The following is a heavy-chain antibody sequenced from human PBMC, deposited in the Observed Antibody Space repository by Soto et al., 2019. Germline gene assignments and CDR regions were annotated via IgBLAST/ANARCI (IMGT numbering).Heavy chain of an antibody. V-gene: IGHV3-21*01. CDR3: ARDLGVALATLTLDY. CDR2: ITSSSCYR. Sequence: GGSLRLSCAASGFTFSNYNMNWVRQAPGKGLEWVSAITSSSCYRYYADSVKGRFTISRDDAKNSLYLQMNSLRAEDTGVYYCARDLGVALATLTLDYWGQGALVTVSS. J-gene: IGHJ4*02. CDR1: GFTFSNYN. D-gene: IGHD2-15*01.